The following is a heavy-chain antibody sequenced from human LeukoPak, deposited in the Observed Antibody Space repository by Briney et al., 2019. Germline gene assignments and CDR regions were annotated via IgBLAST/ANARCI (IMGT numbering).Heavy chain of an antibody. CDR1: GYSFTSYW. V-gene: IGHV5-51*01. Sequence: GESLKISCKGSGYSFTSYWIAWVRQMPEKGLEWMGIIYPGDSDTRYSPSFQGQVTISADKSISTAYLQWSSLKASDTAMYYCASGLAVVTATDAFDIWGQGTMVTVSS. CDR2: IYPGDSDT. D-gene: IGHD2-21*02. J-gene: IGHJ3*02. CDR3: ASGLAVVTATDAFDI.